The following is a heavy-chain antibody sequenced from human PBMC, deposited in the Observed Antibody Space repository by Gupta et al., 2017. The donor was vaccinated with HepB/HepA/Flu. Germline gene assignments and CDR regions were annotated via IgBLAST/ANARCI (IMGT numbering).Heavy chain of an antibody. J-gene: IGHJ6*03. CDR1: GGSFSGYY. CDR3: ARVRHPFQHGTYYYYMDV. Sequence: QVQLQQWGAGLLKPSETLSLTCAVYGGSFSGYYWGWIRQSSGKGLEWIGETNPGAGTNYNPSLKSRVTISVVTSKNQFSLRLESVTAADTTVYYCARVRHPFQHGTYYYYMDVWGKGTTVTVSS. D-gene: IGHD2-21*01. V-gene: IGHV4-34*01. CDR2: TNPGAGT.